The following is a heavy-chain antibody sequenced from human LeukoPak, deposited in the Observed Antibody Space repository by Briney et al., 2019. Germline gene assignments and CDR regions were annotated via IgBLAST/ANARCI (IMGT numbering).Heavy chain of an antibody. CDR1: SDSISSSSYL. V-gene: IGHV4-39*01. J-gene: IGHJ4*02. D-gene: IGHD3-10*01. CDR2: IYSNGHI. CDR3: ARRHYGSGNIDS. Sequence: PSETLSLTCSVSSDSISSSSYLWVWVRQPPGKGLEWIGDIYSNGHISYNPSLKSRAAISVDASKNQFSLNLSSVTAADTAVYYCARRHYGSGNIDSWGQGTLVTVSS.